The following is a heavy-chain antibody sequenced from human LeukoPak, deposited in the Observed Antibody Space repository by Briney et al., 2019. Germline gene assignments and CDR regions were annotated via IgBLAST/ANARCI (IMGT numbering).Heavy chain of an antibody. CDR1: GFTFSSYA. D-gene: IGHD3-22*01. Sequence: GGSLRLSCAASGFTFSSYAMSWVRQAPGEGLEWVSAISGSGGSTYYADSVKGRFTISRDNSKNTLYLQMNSLRAEDTAVYYCAKGPHYYDSSNFDYWGQGTLVTVSS. CDR2: ISGSGGST. CDR3: AKGPHYYDSSNFDY. J-gene: IGHJ4*02. V-gene: IGHV3-23*01.